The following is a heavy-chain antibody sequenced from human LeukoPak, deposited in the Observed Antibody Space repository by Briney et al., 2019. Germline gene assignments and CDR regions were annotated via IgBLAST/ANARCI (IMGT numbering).Heavy chain of an antibody. CDR3: ARNSGSYNPHFDY. V-gene: IGHV4-61*02. CDR1: GGSISSGSYY. J-gene: IGHJ4*02. CDR2: IYTSGST. Sequence: PSQTLSLTCTVSGGSISSGSYYWSWIRQPAGKGLEWIGRIYTSGSTSYNPSLKSRVTISLDTSKNQFSLKLSSVTAADTAVYYCARNSGSYNPHFDYWGQGTLVTVSS. D-gene: IGHD1-26*01.